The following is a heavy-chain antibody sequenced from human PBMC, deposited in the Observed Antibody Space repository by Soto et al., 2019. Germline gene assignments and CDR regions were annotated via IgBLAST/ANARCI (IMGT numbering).Heavy chain of an antibody. Sequence: PGGSLRLSCAASAFTFSDYYMSWIRQAPGKGLEWVSYISSSGTVIYYGDSVKGRFTVSRDNAKNSMYLQMNSLRAEDTAVYYCVRELAAAGDYWGRGTLVTVSS. CDR1: AFTFSDYY. CDR3: VRELAAAGDY. J-gene: IGHJ4*02. V-gene: IGHV3-11*01. D-gene: IGHD6-13*01. CDR2: ISSSGTVI.